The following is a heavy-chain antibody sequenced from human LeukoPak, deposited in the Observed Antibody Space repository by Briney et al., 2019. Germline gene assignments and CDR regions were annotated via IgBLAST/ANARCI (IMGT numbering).Heavy chain of an antibody. CDR3: TSGPY. J-gene: IGHJ4*02. V-gene: IGHV3-15*01. CDR2: IRRQTDGGTT. Sequence: AGGSLRLSCAASGFTFNNAWLRWVRQAPGKGMEWVGRIRRQTDGGTTDYAAHVKGRFTISRDDSKNTLYLQMNSMTTEDTAVYYCTSGPYWGQGTLVTVSS. CDR1: GFTFNNAW.